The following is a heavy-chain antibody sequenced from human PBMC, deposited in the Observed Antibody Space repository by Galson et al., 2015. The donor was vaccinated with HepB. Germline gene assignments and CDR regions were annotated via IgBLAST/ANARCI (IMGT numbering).Heavy chain of an antibody. Sequence: SVKVSCKASGYTFTGYYMHWVRQAPGQGLEWMGWINPNSGGTNYAQKFQGRVTMTRDTSISTAYMELSRLRSGDTAVYYCARADRIYYYDSSGYKVEGAFDIWGQGTMVTVSS. CDR3: ARADRIYYYDSSGYKVEGAFDI. V-gene: IGHV1-2*02. J-gene: IGHJ3*02. CDR2: INPNSGGT. D-gene: IGHD3-22*01. CDR1: GYTFTGYY.